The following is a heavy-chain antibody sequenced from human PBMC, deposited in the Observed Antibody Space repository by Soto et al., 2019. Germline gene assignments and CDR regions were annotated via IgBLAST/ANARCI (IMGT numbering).Heavy chain of an antibody. D-gene: IGHD6-13*01. Sequence: GASVKVSCKASGYTFTGYYMHWVRQAPGQGLEWMGWINPNSGGTNYPQKFQGWVTMPRVTSITTAFMELSRLRSDDTAVYYCATTRGNTCSWYFDYWGQGTLVTVSS. CDR2: INPNSGGT. V-gene: IGHV1-2*04. CDR3: ATTRGNTCSWYFDY. CDR1: GYTFTGYY. J-gene: IGHJ4*02.